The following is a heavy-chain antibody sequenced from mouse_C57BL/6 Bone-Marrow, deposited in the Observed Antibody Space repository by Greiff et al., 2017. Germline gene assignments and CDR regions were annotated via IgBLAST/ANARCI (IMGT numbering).Heavy chain of an antibody. CDR2: IDPSDSET. J-gene: IGHJ1*03. D-gene: IGHD1-1*01. CDR1: GYTFTSYW. V-gene: IGHV1-52*01. Sequence: QVHVKQPGAELVRPGSSVKLSCKASGYTFTSYWMHWVKQRPIQGLEWIGNIDPSDSETHYNQKFKDKATLTVDKSSSTAYMQLSSLTSEDSAVYYCARKDYGSLWYFDVWGTGTTVTVSS. CDR3: ARKDYGSLWYFDV.